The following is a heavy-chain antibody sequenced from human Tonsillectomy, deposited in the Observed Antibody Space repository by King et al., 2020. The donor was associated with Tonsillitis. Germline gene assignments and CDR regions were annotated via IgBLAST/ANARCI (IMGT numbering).Heavy chain of an antibody. J-gene: IGHJ6*02. V-gene: IGHV3-30-3*01. CDR1: GFTFSSYA. CDR3: ARRDGALDYYYYGMDV. Sequence: VQLQESGGGVVQPGRSLRLSCAASGFTFSSYAMHWVRQAPGKGREWVADISLDGSNKYYADSVKGRFTISRDNSRNSLYLQMISLRGEDTAFYYCARRDGALDYYYYGMDVWGQGTTVTVSS. CDR2: ISLDGSNK. D-gene: IGHD4-17*01.